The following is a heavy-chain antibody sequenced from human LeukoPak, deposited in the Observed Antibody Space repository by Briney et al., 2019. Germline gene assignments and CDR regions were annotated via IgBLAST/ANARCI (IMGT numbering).Heavy chain of an antibody. D-gene: IGHD2-2*01. Sequence: GGSLRLSCAASGFTFDDYGMSWVRQAPGKGLEWVSSISSSSYIYYGDSVKGRFTISRDNAKNSLYLQMNSLRAEDTALYYCARAPGVFLEYFQHWGQGTLVTVSS. V-gene: IGHV3-21*04. CDR1: GFTFDDYG. J-gene: IGHJ1*01. CDR3: ARAPGVFLEYFQH. CDR2: ISSSSYI.